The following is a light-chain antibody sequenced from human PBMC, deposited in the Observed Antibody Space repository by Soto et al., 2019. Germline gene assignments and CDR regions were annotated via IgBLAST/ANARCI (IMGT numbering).Light chain of an antibody. CDR2: DTS. V-gene: IGKV1-33*01. CDR1: QDISNY. Sequence: DIEMTQFPSSLSASVGDRVIITCQASQDISNYLNWYQEKPGRVPKLLIYDTSNLQTGVPSRFSGSGSGTDFTFTITNLQPEDIATYYCQQHNTVPLTFGGGTKVEIK. CDR3: QQHNTVPLT. J-gene: IGKJ4*01.